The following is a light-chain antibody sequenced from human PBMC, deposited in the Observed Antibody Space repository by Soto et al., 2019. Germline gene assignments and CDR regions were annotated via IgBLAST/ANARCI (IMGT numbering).Light chain of an antibody. Sequence: EIVMTQSPATLSVSPGERVTLSCRASQNIRTNLAWYQQKPGQPPRLLIYDASTRAAGIPARFIGSGSGTEFTLTISSLQSEDFAIYYCQQFNSWLLTFGGGTKVDIK. CDR3: QQFNSWLLT. CDR1: QNIRTN. V-gene: IGKV3-15*01. J-gene: IGKJ4*01. CDR2: DAS.